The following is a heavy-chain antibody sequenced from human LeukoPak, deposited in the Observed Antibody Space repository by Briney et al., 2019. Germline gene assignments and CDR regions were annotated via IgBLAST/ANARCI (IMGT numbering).Heavy chain of an antibody. Sequence: GGSLRLSCAASGFTFSSYGMHWVRQAPGKGLEWVAFIRYDGSKKYYADSVKGRFTISRDNSKNTLYLRMNSLRAEDTAVYYCAKDLVVVPAANDYWGQGTLVTVSS. CDR2: IRYDGSKK. CDR3: AKDLVVVPAANDY. D-gene: IGHD2-2*01. V-gene: IGHV3-30*02. J-gene: IGHJ4*02. CDR1: GFTFSSYG.